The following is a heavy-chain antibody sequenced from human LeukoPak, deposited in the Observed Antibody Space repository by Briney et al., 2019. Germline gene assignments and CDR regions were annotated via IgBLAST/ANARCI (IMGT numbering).Heavy chain of an antibody. Sequence: PGGSLRLSCAASGFTFSSYEMNWVRQAPGKGLEWVSSISSSGSTKYYADSLRGRFTISRDNAKNSLYLQMNSLRAEDTAVYYCAREDRRVGSSAALAIAIDYWGQGTLVTVSS. D-gene: IGHD6-6*01. V-gene: IGHV3-48*03. CDR1: GFTFSSYE. CDR3: AREDRRVGSSAALAIAIDY. J-gene: IGHJ4*02. CDR2: ISSSGSTK.